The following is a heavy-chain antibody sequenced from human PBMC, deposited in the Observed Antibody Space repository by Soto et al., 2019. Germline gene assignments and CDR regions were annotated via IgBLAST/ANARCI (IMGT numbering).Heavy chain of an antibody. Sequence: EVLLEESGGDLVQPGGSLRLSCAASGFSVSNNYMTWVRQVPGKGLEWVSVIQDGGSITYADSVRDRFTISRDSSKNTVFLQMSSLRPEDTAVYFCARGEGLGSNALGQWGQGTLVTVSS. J-gene: IGHJ4*02. V-gene: IGHV3-66*01. CDR2: IQDGGSI. CDR3: ARGEGLGSNALGQ. D-gene: IGHD3-10*01. CDR1: GFSVSNNY.